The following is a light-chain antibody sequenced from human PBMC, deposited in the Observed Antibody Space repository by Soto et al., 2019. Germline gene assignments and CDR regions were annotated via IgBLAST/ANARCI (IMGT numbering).Light chain of an antibody. CDR1: SSDVGGYNY. J-gene: IGLJ1*01. CDR3: CSYTTSNTRQIV. V-gene: IGLV2-14*01. Sequence: HSALTQAASVSGSPGQSSTISCTGTSSDVGGYNYVSWYQQHPGKAPKFMIYDVSNRPSGVSNRFSGSKSGNTASLTISGLQAEDEADYYCCSYTTSNTRQIVFGTGTKVTVL. CDR2: DVS.